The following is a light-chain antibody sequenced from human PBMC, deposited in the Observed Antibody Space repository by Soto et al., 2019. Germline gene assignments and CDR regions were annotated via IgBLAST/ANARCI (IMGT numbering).Light chain of an antibody. CDR3: QSYDSSLTVV. V-gene: IGLV1-40*01. J-gene: IGLJ2*01. Sequence: QSVLTQPPSVSGAPGQRVTISCTGSGSTIGAGYDVHWYRQLPATAPKLLIYSNNNRPSGVPDRFSGSKSGTSASLAISGLQAEDEADYYCQSYDSSLTVVFGGGTKLTVL. CDR1: GSTIGAGYD. CDR2: SNN.